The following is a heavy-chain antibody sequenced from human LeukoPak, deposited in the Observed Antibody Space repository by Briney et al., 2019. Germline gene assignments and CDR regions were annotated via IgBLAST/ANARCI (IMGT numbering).Heavy chain of an antibody. V-gene: IGHV3-21*01. D-gene: IGHD3-3*01. Sequence: GGSLRLSCAASGFTFSSYSMNWVRQAPGKGLEWVSSISSSSSYIYYADSVKGRFTISRDNAKNSLYLQMNSLRAEDTAVYYCARMSRRITIFGVASRLSYYMDVWGKGTTVTVSS. CDR1: GFTFSSYS. J-gene: IGHJ6*03. CDR3: ARMSRRITIFGVASRLSYYMDV. CDR2: ISSSSSYI.